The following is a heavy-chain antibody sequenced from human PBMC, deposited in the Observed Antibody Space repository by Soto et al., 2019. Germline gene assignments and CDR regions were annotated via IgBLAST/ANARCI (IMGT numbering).Heavy chain of an antibody. CDR2: IDVGSANA. J-gene: IGHJ1*01. V-gene: IGHV1-58*01. CDR3: ARDMVRGLYPEYFQH. D-gene: IGHD3-10*01. CDR1: GFTFSSSA. Sequence: AASVKVSCKTSGFTFSSSAVHWVRQARGHRLQWIGWIDVGSANANYAQMLQERVTISRDMSTSTAYMELSSLRPEDTAVYYCARDMVRGLYPEYFQHWGQGTLVTVSS.